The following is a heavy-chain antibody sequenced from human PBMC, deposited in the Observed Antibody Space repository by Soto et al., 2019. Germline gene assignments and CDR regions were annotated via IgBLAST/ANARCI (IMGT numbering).Heavy chain of an antibody. Sequence: ASVKVSCKASGYTFTSYAMHWVRQAPGQALEWMGWITPLNGNTDYAQKFQDRVTITRDRSMSTAYMELSSLRSEDTALYYCAVIAVADDDFDIWGQGTMVTVSS. D-gene: IGHD6-19*01. CDR3: AVIAVADDDFDI. CDR2: ITPLNGNT. J-gene: IGHJ3*02. CDR1: GYTFTSYA. V-gene: IGHV1-45*02.